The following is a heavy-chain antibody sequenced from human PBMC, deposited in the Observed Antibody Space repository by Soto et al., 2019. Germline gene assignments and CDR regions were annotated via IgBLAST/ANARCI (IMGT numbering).Heavy chain of an antibody. CDR2: IYYSGST. J-gene: IGHJ4*02. Sequence: QLQLQESGPGLVKPSETLSLTCTVSGGSISSSSYYWGWIRQPPGKGLEWIGRIYYSGSTYYNPSLKSRVTISVDTSKNQFSLQLSSVPAADSAVYYCATLWGQDWGQGTLVTVSS. D-gene: IGHD3-10*01. CDR1: GGSISSSSYY. CDR3: ATLWGQD. V-gene: IGHV4-39*01.